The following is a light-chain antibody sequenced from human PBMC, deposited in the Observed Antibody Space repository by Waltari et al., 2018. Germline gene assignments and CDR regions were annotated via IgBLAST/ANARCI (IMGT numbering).Light chain of an antibody. CDR1: QSVRNNY. Sequence: EIVLTQSPDTLSLSPGERAPLSCRASQSVRNNYLAWYQQTPGQAPRLLIYGGSNRATVISDRFSGSGSGTDFTLTISRLEPEDFTVYYCQQYGSSPRTFGQGTKVE. CDR3: QQYGSSPRT. J-gene: IGKJ1*01. CDR2: GGS. V-gene: IGKV3-20*01.